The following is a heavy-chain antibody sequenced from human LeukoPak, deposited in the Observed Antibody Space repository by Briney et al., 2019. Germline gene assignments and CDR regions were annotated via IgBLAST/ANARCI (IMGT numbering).Heavy chain of an antibody. Sequence: ASVKVSCKASGYTFTSYGISWVRQAPGQGLEWMGWINAYNGNTNYAQKLQGRVTMTTDTSTSTAYMELRSLRSDDTAVYYCARMRYDSSGYFDFDYWGQGTLVTVSS. J-gene: IGHJ4*02. CDR2: INAYNGNT. V-gene: IGHV1-18*01. CDR3: ARMRYDSSGYFDFDY. D-gene: IGHD3-22*01. CDR1: GYTFTSYG.